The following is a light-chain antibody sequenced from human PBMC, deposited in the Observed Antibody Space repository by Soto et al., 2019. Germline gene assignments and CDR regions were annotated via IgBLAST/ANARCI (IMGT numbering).Light chain of an antibody. CDR3: SSYTSSSTLGV. Sequence: QSVLTQPASVSGSPGQSITISCTGTNSDVGGYSYVSWYQQHPGKAPKLMIYDVSNRPSGISNRFSGSKSGNTASLTISGLQAEDEADYYCSSYTSSSTLGVFGGGTKVTVL. J-gene: IGLJ2*01. V-gene: IGLV2-14*01. CDR2: DVS. CDR1: NSDVGGYSY.